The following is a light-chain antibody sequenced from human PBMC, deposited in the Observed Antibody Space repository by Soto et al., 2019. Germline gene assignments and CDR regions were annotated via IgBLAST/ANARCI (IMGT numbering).Light chain of an antibody. J-gene: IGLJ2*01. CDR1: TSDIGAYDY. CDR3: SSYTHRATLI. Sequence: QSALAQPASVSGSPGQSITIPCTGTTSDIGAYDYVSWYQQHPGKVPKLIIFEVTKRPSGFSSRFSGSKSGNTASLTISGLQAEDEADYYCSSYTHRATLIFGGGTRLTVL. CDR2: EVT. V-gene: IGLV2-14*01.